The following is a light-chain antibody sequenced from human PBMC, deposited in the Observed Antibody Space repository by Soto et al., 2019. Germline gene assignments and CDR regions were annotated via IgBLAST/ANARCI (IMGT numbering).Light chain of an antibody. CDR3: ERYNSYWS. J-gene: IGKJ1*01. Sequence: DIQMTQSPSTLSASVGDRVTITCRASQSISIWLAWYQQKPGKAPKLLISEAYRLEGGVTSRISGTGSGTEFTLTISRLQAADVYSYYCERYNSYWSFGEGTKVEIK. CDR1: QSISIW. V-gene: IGKV1-5*01. CDR2: EAY.